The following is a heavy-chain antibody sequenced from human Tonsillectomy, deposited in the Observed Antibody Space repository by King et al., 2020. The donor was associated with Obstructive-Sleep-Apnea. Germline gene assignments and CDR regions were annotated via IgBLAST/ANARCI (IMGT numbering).Heavy chain of an antibody. D-gene: IGHD6-19*01. J-gene: IGHJ3*02. CDR1: GFSLSTSGVG. Sequence: ITLKESGPTLVKPTQTLTLTCTFSGFSLSTSGVGVGWIRQPPGRALGWLALFFWDDVNRYSPSLKSRITITKDTPKNQVVLTMTNMDPVDTATYYWSHSWAVADEEGAFDIWGQGTMVTVSS. V-gene: IGHV2-5*02. CDR2: FFWDDVN. CDR3: SHSWAVADEEGAFDI.